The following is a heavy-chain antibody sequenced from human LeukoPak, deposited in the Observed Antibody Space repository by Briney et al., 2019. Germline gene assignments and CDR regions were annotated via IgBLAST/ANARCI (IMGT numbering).Heavy chain of an antibody. V-gene: IGHV4-61*02. D-gene: IGHD4-11*01. CDR3: GRERTVPTITGLNWFDL. J-gene: IGHJ5*02. Sequence: PSETLSLTCTVSGGSISSASYYWSWIRQPAGKGLQWIGRIYTSGTTYYNPSLKSRVTVSVDTSKNQFSLKLTSVTAADTAVYYCGRERTVPTITGLNWFDLWGQGTLVSVSS. CDR1: GGSISSASYY. CDR2: IYTSGTT.